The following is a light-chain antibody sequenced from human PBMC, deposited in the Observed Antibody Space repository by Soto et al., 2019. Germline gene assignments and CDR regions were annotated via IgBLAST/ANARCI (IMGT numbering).Light chain of an antibody. CDR3: QAWDSNTAV. J-gene: IGLJ2*01. CDR2: QDS. Sequence: SYELTQPPTVSVSPGQTASITCSGGKLGDKFASWYQQKPGQSPVMVIYQDSKRPSGIPERFSGSNSGNTATLTISGTQAIDEADYYCQAWDSNTAVFGGGTKLTVL. V-gene: IGLV3-1*01. CDR1: KLGDKF.